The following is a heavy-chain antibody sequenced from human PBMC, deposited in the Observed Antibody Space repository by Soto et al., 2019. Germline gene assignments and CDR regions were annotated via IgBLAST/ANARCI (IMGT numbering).Heavy chain of an antibody. J-gene: IGHJ4*02. CDR1: GFTFSSYW. CDR3: ARAPFSGDYDILTGYYTPSPYYFDY. Sequence: SLRLSCAASGFTFSSYWMSWVRQAPGKGLEWVANIKQDGSEKYYVDSVKGRFTISRDNAKNSLYLQMNSLRAEDTAVYYCARAPFSGDYDILTGYYTPSPYYFDYWGQGTPVTVSS. V-gene: IGHV3-7*05. D-gene: IGHD3-9*01. CDR2: IKQDGSEK.